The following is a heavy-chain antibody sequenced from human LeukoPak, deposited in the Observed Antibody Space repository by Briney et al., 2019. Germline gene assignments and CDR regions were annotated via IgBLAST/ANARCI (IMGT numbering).Heavy chain of an antibody. J-gene: IGHJ5*02. Sequence: KPSETLSLTRIVSGGSISGYYWSWIRQPAGKGLEWIGHMDTSGHTNYNSSLMSRVTMSVDTSKNQFSLRLTSVTAADTAVYYCARHWSHSVAQFGRSFWFDPWGQGTLVTVSS. CDR3: ARHWSHSVAQFGRSFWFDP. CDR2: MDTSGHT. V-gene: IGHV4-4*07. D-gene: IGHD2-15*01. CDR1: GGSISGYY.